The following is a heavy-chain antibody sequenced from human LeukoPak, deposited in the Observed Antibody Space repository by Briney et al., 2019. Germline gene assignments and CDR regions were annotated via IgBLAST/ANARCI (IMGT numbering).Heavy chain of an antibody. Sequence: GASVKVSCKTSGYTFTSFGVSWVRQAPGQGLEWMGWISAYNGNTNYAQILRGRVTMTADTSTSTAYMELRSLRSDDTAVYYCARDLGAAPGIFFDFWGQGTLVTVPS. CDR1: GYTFTSFG. D-gene: IGHD6-13*01. J-gene: IGHJ4*02. CDR2: ISAYNGNT. V-gene: IGHV1-18*01. CDR3: ARDLGAAPGIFFDF.